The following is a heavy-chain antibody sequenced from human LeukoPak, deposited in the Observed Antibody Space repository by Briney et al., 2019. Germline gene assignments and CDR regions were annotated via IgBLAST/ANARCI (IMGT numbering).Heavy chain of an antibody. CDR2: IYHSGST. V-gene: IGHV4-30-2*01. CDR3: ARDAVYYGMDV. Sequence: PSQTLSLTCAVSGGSISSGGYSWSWIRQPPGKGLEWIGYIYHSGSTYYNPSLKSRVTISVDRPKNQFSLKLSSVTAADTAVYYCARDAVYYGMDVWGKGTTVTVSS. CDR1: GGSISSGGYS. J-gene: IGHJ6*04.